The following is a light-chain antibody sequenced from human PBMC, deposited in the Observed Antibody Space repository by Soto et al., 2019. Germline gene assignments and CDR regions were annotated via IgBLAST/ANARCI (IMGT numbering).Light chain of an antibody. CDR1: ETISSW. CDR3: QQYHSFFSVT. Sequence: DIQMTQSPATLSASVGDRVTITCRASETISSWLAWYQQKEGQAPKLLMYDASTLESGVPPRFSGSRSGTEFTLTISSLQPDDCGTYYCQQYHSFFSVTFGQGTRVEIK. CDR2: DAS. V-gene: IGKV1-5*01. J-gene: IGKJ1*01.